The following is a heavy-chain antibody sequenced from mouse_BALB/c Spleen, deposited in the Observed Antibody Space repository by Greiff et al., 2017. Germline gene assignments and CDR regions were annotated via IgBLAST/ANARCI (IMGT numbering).Heavy chain of an antibody. D-gene: IGHD1-1*01. V-gene: IGHV1-14*01. CDR2: INPYNDGT. Sequence: EVQLQQSGPELVKPGASVKMSCKASGYTFTSYVMHWVKQKPGQGLEWIGYINPYNDGTKYNEKFKGKATLTSDKSSSTAYMELSSLTSEDSAVYYCARGAQYYPKAYWGQGTLVTVSA. CDR1: GYTFTSYV. CDR3: ARGAQYYPKAY. J-gene: IGHJ3*01.